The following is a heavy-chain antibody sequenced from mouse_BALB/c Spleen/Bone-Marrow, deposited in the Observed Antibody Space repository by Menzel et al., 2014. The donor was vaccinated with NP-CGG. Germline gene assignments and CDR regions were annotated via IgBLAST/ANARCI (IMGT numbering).Heavy chain of an antibody. J-gene: IGHJ4*01. Sequence: VKVVESGAELARPGASLKMSCRTSGYTFTSYTVHWIKQRPGQGLEWIGYINPSSNYTNYNQKFKDKATLTADKSSNTAYMQLSSLTSEDSAVYYCARSMIIYFAMDYWGQGTSVTVSS. V-gene: IGHV1-4*01. CDR2: INPSSNYT. D-gene: IGHD2-3*01. CDR3: ARSMIIYFAMDY. CDR1: GYTFTSYT.